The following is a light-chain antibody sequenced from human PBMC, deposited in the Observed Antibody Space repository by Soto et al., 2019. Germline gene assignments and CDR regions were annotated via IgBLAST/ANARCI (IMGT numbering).Light chain of an antibody. J-gene: IGKJ2*01. V-gene: IGKV3-11*01. CDR2: DAS. CDR1: QSVSSY. CDR3: QQRSNWPRT. Sequence: EIVLTQSPATLSLSPGERATLSCRASQSVSSYLAWYQQKPGQAPRLLIYDASNRATGIPARVSGSGSGTDFTLTISSLGPEDFAVYYCQQRSNWPRTFGQGTKLEIK.